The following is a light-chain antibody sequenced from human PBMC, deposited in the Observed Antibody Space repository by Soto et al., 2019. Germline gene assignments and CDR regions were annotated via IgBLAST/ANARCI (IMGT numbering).Light chain of an antibody. V-gene: IGKV1-12*01. CDR1: QGISSW. J-gene: IGKJ5*01. Sequence: DIQMTQSPSSVSASVGDRVTITFRASQGISSWLAWYQQKPGKAPNLLIYAASSLHSGVPSRFSGSGGGTDFTLSISSVQPEDFATYFCQQGYMDPITFGQGTRLEIK. CDR3: QQGYMDPIT. CDR2: AAS.